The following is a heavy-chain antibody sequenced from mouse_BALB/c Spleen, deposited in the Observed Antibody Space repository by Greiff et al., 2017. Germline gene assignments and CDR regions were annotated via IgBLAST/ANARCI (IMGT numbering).Heavy chain of an antibody. D-gene: IGHD2-1*01. J-gene: IGHJ2*01. CDR2: IWGGGST. Sequence: VQLQESGPGLVAPSQSLSITCTVSGFSLTDYGVSWIRQPPGKGPEWLGVIWGGGSTYYNSALKSRLSISKDNSKSQVFLKMNSLQTDDTAMYYCAKGGWGNYSLLFDYWGQGTTLTVSS. CDR3: AKGGWGNYSLLFDY. CDR1: GFSLTDYG. V-gene: IGHV2-6-5*01.